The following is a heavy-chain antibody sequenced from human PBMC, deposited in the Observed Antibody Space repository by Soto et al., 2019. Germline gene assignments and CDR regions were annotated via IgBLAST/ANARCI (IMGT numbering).Heavy chain of an antibody. D-gene: IGHD1-1*01. J-gene: IGHJ6*02. CDR2: ISAYNGDT. CDR3: ARDPKTTGTTPSYYGMDV. CDR1: SYTFTNFG. V-gene: IGHV1-18*01. Sequence: ASVKVSCKASSYTFTNFGISWVRQAPGQGLDWMGWISAYNGDTNYAQKFQGRVTMTTDTSTSTAYMDLRGLRSDDTAVYFCARDPKTTGTTPSYYGMDVWGQGTTVTVSS.